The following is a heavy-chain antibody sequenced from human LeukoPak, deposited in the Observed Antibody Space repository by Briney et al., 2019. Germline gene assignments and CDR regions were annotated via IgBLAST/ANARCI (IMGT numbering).Heavy chain of an antibody. CDR3: ARVGSSGWYGDALYYFDY. D-gene: IGHD6-19*01. Sequence: SETLSLTCTVSGGSISSYYWSWIRQPPGKGLEWIGYIYYSGSTNYNPSLKSRVTISVDTSKNQFSLKLSSVTAADTAVYYCARVGSSGWYGDALYYFDYWGQGTLVTVSS. J-gene: IGHJ4*02. CDR1: GGSISSYY. V-gene: IGHV4-59*01. CDR2: IYYSGST.